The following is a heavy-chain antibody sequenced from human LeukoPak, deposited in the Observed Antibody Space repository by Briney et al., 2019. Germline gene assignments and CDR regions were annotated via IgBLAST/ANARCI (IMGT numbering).Heavy chain of an antibody. V-gene: IGHV1-69*13. D-gene: IGHD2-15*01. CDR1: GYTFTSYG. CDR3: AREGYCSGGSCYSLDYYYGMDV. CDR2: IIPIFGTA. J-gene: IGHJ6*02. Sequence: SVKVSCKASGYTFTSYGISWVRQAPGQGLEWMGGIIPIFGTANYAQKFQGRVTITADESTSTAYMELSSLRSEDTAVYYCAREGYCSGGSCYSLDYYYGMDVWGQGTTVTVSS.